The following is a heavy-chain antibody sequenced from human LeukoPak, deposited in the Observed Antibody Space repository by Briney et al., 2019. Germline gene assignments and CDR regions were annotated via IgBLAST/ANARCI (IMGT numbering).Heavy chain of an antibody. D-gene: IGHD6-6*01. CDR1: GYTFTSYA. CDR2: INAGNGNT. V-gene: IGHV1-3*01. CDR3: ARASEYSSSLDY. Sequence: GASVKVSCKASGYTFTSYAMHWVRQAPGQRLEWMGWINAGNGNTKYSQKFQGRVTITRDTSASTAYMELSSLRSGDTAVYYCARASEYSSSLDYWGQGTLVTVSS. J-gene: IGHJ4*02.